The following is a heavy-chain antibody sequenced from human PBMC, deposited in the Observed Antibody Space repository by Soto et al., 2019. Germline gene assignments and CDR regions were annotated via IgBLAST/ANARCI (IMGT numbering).Heavy chain of an antibody. Sequence: PSETLSLTCTVSGGSMGPYYWSWIRQAPGKGLEWIANIYYRGNTNYNPSLESRVTISVDTSKNQFSLKLNSMTAADTAVYYCARHSKKTGDFDYYYGMDVWGQGTTVTVSS. J-gene: IGHJ6*02. V-gene: IGHV4-59*08. D-gene: IGHD7-27*01. CDR2: IYYRGNT. CDR1: GGSMGPYY. CDR3: ARHSKKTGDFDYYYGMDV.